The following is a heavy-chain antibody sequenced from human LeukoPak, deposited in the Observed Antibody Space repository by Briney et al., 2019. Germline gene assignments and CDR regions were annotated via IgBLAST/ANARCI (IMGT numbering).Heavy chain of an antibody. CDR3: ATRSIAVAGGGSI. CDR2: IYPSGTT. CDR1: GGSITRSISY. V-gene: IGHV4-39*07. J-gene: IGHJ4*02. D-gene: IGHD6-19*01. Sequence: SETLSLTCSVSGGSITRSISYWGWIRQPPGKGLEWIGSIYPSGTTYYNPSLKSRVTISVDTSKNQFSLKLSSVTAADTAVYYCATRSIAVAGGGSIWGQGTLVTVSS.